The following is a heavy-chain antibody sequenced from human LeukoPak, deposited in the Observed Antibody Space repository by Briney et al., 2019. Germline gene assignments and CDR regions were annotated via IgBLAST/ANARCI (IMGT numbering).Heavy chain of an antibody. V-gene: IGHV4-59*08. CDR2: TYYSGIT. CDR3: ARHRLGFSWFDP. D-gene: IGHD2-2*03. Sequence: SETLSLTCTVSGGSIGSYYWSWIRQPPGKGLEWIAYTYYSGITNYNPSLKSRVTISVDTSKNQFSLKLSSVTAADTAVYYCARHRLGFSWFDPWGQGTLVTVSS. CDR1: GGSIGSYY. J-gene: IGHJ5*02.